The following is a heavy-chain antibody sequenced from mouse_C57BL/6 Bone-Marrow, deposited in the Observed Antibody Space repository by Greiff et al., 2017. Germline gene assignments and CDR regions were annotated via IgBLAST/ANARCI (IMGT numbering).Heavy chain of an antibody. D-gene: IGHD2-4*01. CDR2: ISSGGSYT. V-gene: IGHV5-6*01. Sequence: EVHLVESGGDLVKPGGSLKLSCAASGFTFSSYGMSWVRQTPDKRLAWVATISSGGSYTYYPDSVKGRFTISRDNAKNTLYLQMSSLKSEDTAMYYCARHYDYGTGWFAYWGQGTLVTVSA. CDR1: GFTFSSYG. CDR3: ARHYDYGTGWFAY. J-gene: IGHJ3*01.